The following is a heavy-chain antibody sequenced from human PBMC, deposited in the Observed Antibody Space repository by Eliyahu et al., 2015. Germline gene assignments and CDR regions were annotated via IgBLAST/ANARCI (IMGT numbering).Heavy chain of an antibody. Sequence: QVQLQESGPGLVKPSETLSLTCTVSGGSINSYYWSWIRQPPGKGLEWIGYIYYDGSTYYNPSLRSRVSMSVDTSKKQFSLRLTSVTAADSAVYYCAGQGAKDISGYFLYYFDYWGQGALVTVSS. D-gene: IGHD3-22*01. CDR2: IYYDGST. V-gene: IGHV4-59*08. J-gene: IGHJ4*02. CDR1: GGSINSYY. CDR3: AGQGAKDISGYFLYYFDY.